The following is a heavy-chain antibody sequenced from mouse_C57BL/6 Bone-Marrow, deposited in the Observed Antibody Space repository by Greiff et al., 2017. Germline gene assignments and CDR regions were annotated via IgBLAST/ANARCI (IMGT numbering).Heavy chain of an antibody. CDR2: IDPENGDT. D-gene: IGHD2-2*01. J-gene: IGHJ3*01. V-gene: IGHV14-4*01. CDR1: GFNIKDDY. CDR3: TTTGYLFAY. Sequence: EVQVVESGAELVRPGASVKLSCTASGFNIKDDYMHWVKQRPEQGLEWIGWIDPENGDTEYASKFQGKATITADTSSNTAYLQLSSLTSEDTAVYYCTTTGYLFAYWGQGTLVTVSA.